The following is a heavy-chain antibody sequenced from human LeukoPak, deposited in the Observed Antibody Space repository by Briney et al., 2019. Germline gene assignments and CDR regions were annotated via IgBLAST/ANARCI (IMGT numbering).Heavy chain of an antibody. Sequence: HTGGSLRLSCTASGFTFGDYAMSWVRQAPGKGLEWVGFIRSKAYGGTTEYAASVKGRFTTSRDDSKSIAYLQMNSLKTEDTAVYYCTRADIAAAGTIFYWGQGTLVTVSS. CDR1: GFTFGDYA. CDR3: TRADIAAAGTIFY. J-gene: IGHJ4*02. D-gene: IGHD6-13*01. V-gene: IGHV3-49*04. CDR2: IRSKAYGGTT.